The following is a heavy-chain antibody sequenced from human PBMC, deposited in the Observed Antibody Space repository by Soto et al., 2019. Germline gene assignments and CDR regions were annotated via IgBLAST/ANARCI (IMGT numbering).Heavy chain of an antibody. Sequence: GSLRLSCAASGFTFSIYAMSWVRQAPGKGLEWVSAISGSGGSTYYADSVKGRFTISRDNSKNTLYLQMNSLRAEDTAVYYCATRSGRITMVRGVITGPTYYYYGMDVWGQGTTVTVSS. D-gene: IGHD3-10*01. J-gene: IGHJ6*02. CDR1: GFTFSIYA. V-gene: IGHV3-23*01. CDR2: ISGSGGST. CDR3: ATRSGRITMVRGVITGPTYYYYGMDV.